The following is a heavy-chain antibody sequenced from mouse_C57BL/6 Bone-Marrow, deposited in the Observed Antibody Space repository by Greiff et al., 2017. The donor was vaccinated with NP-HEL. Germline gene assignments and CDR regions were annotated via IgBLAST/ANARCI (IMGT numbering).Heavy chain of an antibody. J-gene: IGHJ1*03. CDR3: ERHGTDAWYFDV. Sequence: EVHLVEPGGGLVKPGGSLKLSCAASGFTFSSYTMSWVRQTPEKRLEWVATISGGGGNTYYPDSVKGRFTFSIDNAKNTLYLQLSSLRSEDSAVYYCERHGTDAWYFDVWGTGTTVTGSS. CDR1: GFTFSSYT. V-gene: IGHV5-9*04. CDR2: ISGGGGNT.